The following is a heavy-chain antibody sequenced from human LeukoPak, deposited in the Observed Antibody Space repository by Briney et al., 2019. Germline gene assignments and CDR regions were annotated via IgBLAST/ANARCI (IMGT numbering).Heavy chain of an antibody. D-gene: IGHD3-22*01. CDR2: ISSSSSTI. CDR3: AKDNDSSGYYHYYFDY. Sequence: PGGSLRLSCAASGFTFSSYSMNWVRQAPGKGLEWVSYISSSSSTIYYADSVKGRFTISRDNAKNSLYLQMNSLRAEDTALYYCAKDNDSSGYYHYYFDYWGQGTLVTVSS. J-gene: IGHJ4*02. V-gene: IGHV3-48*04. CDR1: GFTFSSYS.